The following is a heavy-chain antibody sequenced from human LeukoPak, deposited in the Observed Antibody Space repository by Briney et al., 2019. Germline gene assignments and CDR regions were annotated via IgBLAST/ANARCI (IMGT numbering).Heavy chain of an antibody. CDR3: ARGGSSWYDYFGY. CDR1: GASISSSSYY. D-gene: IGHD6-13*01. J-gene: IGHJ4*02. Sequence: SETLSLTCTVSGASISSSSYYWGWIRQPPGKGQEGIGSIYYSGSTHYNPSLKSRVTISVDTSKNQFSLKLSYVTAEDTAVYYCARGGSSWYDYFGYWGQGTLVTVSS. CDR2: IYYSGST. V-gene: IGHV4-39*01.